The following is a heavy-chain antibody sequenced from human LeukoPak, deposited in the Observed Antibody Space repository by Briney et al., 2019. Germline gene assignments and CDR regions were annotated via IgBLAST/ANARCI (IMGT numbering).Heavy chain of an antibody. D-gene: IGHD6-19*01. CDR3: ARAHPSGWFYFDY. Sequence: GGSLRLSCAASGFTISSYRMNWVRQAPGRGLEWVSSISSSSSYIYYADSVKGRFTISRDNAKNSLYLQMNSLRAEDTAVYYCARAHPSGWFYFDYWGQGTLVTVSS. CDR1: GFTISSYR. CDR2: ISSSSSYI. J-gene: IGHJ4*02. V-gene: IGHV3-21*01.